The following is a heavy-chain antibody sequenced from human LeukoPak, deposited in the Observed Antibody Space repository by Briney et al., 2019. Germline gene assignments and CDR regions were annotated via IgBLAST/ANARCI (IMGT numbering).Heavy chain of an antibody. CDR2: MYYSGTT. Sequence: PSETLSLTCAVYGGSFSGYYWNWIRQPPGKGLEWIGNMYYSGTTNYNPSLKSRLTISIDTSKNQFSLKLDSVTAADTAVYYCARGDYNFDYWGQGTLVTVSS. CDR3: ARGDYNFDY. D-gene: IGHD4-11*01. J-gene: IGHJ4*02. CDR1: GGSFSGYY. V-gene: IGHV4-59*01.